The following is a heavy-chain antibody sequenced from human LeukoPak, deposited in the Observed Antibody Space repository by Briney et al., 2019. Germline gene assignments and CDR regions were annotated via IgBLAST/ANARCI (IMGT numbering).Heavy chain of an antibody. CDR3: AGAVAGSRAFDY. CDR2: ISSSGYTI. CDR1: GFTFSDYY. V-gene: IGHV3-11*04. D-gene: IGHD6-19*01. Sequence: GGSLRLSCAASGFTFSDYYMNWIRQAPGKGLEWVSYISSSGYTISYADSVKGRFTISRDNAKNSLYLQMNSLRAEDTAVYYCAGAVAGSRAFDYWGQGTLVTVSS. J-gene: IGHJ4*02.